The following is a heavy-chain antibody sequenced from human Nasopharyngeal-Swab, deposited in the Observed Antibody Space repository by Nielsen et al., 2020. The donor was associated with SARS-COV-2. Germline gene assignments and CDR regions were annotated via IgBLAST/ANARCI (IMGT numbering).Heavy chain of an antibody. CDR3: SRERGGGYGDY. Sequence: GESLKISCATSGFTFSPYTMTWVRQAPGKVLQCISYITSGNSVQYADSLRGRFTISRDNAKNSLYLQMNSLTAEDTAVYYCSRERGGGYGDYWGQGTLVTVSS. CDR2: ITSGNSV. J-gene: IGHJ4*02. CDR1: GFTFSPYT. V-gene: IGHV3-48*04. D-gene: IGHD5-12*01.